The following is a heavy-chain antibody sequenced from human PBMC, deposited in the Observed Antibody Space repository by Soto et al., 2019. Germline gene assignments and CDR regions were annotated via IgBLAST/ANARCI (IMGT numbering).Heavy chain of an antibody. J-gene: IGHJ6*03. V-gene: IGHV1-8*01. CDR2: MNPNSGNT. CDR3: ARVDHLAEAAAGMVYYYYYYMDV. CDR1: GYTFTSYD. D-gene: IGHD6-13*01. Sequence: QVQLVQSGAEVKKPGASVKVSCKASGYTFTSYDINWVRQATGQGLEWMGWMNPNSGNTGYAQKFQGRVTMTRNTSISTAYMELSSLRSEDTAVYYCARVDHLAEAAAGMVYYYYYYMDVLGKGTTVTVSS.